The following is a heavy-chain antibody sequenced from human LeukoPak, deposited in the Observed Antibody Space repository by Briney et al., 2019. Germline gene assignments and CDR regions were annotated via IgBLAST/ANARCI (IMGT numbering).Heavy chain of an antibody. CDR1: GGSISSSYYY. Sequence: SETLSLTCTVSGGSISSSYYYWGWIRQPPGKGLEWIGSIYYSGSTYYNPSLKSRVTISVDTSKNQFSLKLRSVTAADTAVYYCARQRGGYDSPNDYWGQGTLVTVSS. V-gene: IGHV4-39*01. J-gene: IGHJ4*02. D-gene: IGHD3-3*01. CDR2: IYYSGST. CDR3: ARQRGGYDSPNDY.